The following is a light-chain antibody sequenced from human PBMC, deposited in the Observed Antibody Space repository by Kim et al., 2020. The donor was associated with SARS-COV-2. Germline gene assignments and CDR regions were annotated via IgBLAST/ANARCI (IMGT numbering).Light chain of an antibody. CDR3: SSYIDNNSPGI. V-gene: IGLV2-14*01. CDR2: GVF. J-gene: IGLJ1*01. CDR1: SSDVGGYNY. Sequence: QSALTQPASVSGSPGQSITISCTGTSSDVGGYNYVSWYQQHPGKAPKLMIYGVFYRPSGVSNRFFASKSGNTASLTISGLQVEDEADYYCSSYIDNNSPGIFGTGTKVTVL.